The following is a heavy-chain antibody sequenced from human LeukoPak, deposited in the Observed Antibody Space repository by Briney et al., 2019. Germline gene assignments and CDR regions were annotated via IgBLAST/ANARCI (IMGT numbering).Heavy chain of an antibody. CDR3: GKEGDSSGHCGVFDI. J-gene: IGHJ3*02. CDR2: IGADGNAK. CDR1: GFTFSSSP. V-gene: IGHV3-30*04. D-gene: IGHD3-22*01. Sequence: PGGSLRLSCAASGFTFSSSPMHWVRQAPGKGLEWVAVIGADGNAKDYAHSVEGRFSISRDNSKNTLSLLMNSLTNEDTAVYYCGKEGDSSGHCGVFDIWGQGTMVTVSS.